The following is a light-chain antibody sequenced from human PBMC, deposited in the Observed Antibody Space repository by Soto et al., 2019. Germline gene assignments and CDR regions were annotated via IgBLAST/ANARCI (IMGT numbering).Light chain of an antibody. CDR1: SNDVGGYDY. J-gene: IGLJ2*01. V-gene: IGLV2-14*01. CDR2: EVS. Sequence: QSALTQPASVSGSPGQSITISCSGTSNDVGGYDYVSWYQQHPGKAPKLVIYEVSNRPSWASNRFSGSKSGNTASLTISGLQPEDEADYYCNSYTSSSTLVFGGGTKVTVL. CDR3: NSYTSSSTLV.